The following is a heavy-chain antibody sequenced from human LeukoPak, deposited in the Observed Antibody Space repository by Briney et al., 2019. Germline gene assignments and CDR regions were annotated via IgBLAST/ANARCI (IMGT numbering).Heavy chain of an antibody. V-gene: IGHV1-69*13. J-gene: IGHJ4*02. Sequence: SVKVSCKASGYTFTSYGISWVRQAPGQGLEWMGGIIPIFGTANYAQKFQGRVTITADESTSTAYMELSSLRSEDTAVYYCARGRVGGIQPLVFDYWGQGTLVTVSS. D-gene: IGHD5-18*01. CDR3: ARGRVGGIQPLVFDY. CDR2: IIPIFGTA. CDR1: GYTFTSYG.